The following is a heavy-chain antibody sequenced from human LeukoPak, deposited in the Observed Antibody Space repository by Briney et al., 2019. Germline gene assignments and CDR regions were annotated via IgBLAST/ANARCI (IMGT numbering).Heavy chain of an antibody. CDR2: MNPNSGNT. Sequence: ASVKVSCKASGYTFTSYDINWVRQATGQGLEWMGWMNPNSGNTGYAQKFQGRVTMTMNTSISTAYMELSSLRSEDTAVYYCARGEYSSSWYSHYYGMDVWGQGTTVTVSS. J-gene: IGHJ6*02. V-gene: IGHV1-8*01. D-gene: IGHD6-13*01. CDR1: GYTFTSYD. CDR3: ARGEYSSSWYSHYYGMDV.